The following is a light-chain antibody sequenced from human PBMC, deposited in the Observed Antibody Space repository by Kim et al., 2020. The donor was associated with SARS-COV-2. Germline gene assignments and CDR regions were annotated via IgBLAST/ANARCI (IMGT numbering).Light chain of an antibody. J-gene: IGKJ1*01. Sequence: GDRVTITCRASQSISSWLAWYQQKPGKAPKLLIYDASSLDSGVPSRFSGSGSGTEFTLTTSSLQPDDFATYLCQQTNSYPWT. CDR3: QQTNSYPWT. CDR1: QSISSW. V-gene: IGKV1-5*01. CDR2: DAS.